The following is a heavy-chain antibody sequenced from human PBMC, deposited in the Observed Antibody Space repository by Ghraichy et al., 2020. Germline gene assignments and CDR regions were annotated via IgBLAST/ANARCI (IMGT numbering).Heavy chain of an antibody. J-gene: IGHJ2*01. V-gene: IGHV1-24*01. CDR2: FDPEDGET. Sequence: ASVKVSCKVSGYTLTELSMHWVRQAPGKGLEWMGGFDPEDGETIYAQKFQGRVTMTEDTSTDTAYMELSSLRSEDTAVYYCATETIVGATLHYWYFDLWGRGTLVTVSS. D-gene: IGHD1-26*01. CDR3: ATETIVGATLHYWYFDL. CDR1: GYTLTELS.